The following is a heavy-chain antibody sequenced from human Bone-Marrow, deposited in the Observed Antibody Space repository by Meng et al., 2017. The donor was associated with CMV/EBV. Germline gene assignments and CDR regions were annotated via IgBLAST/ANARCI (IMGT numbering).Heavy chain of an antibody. D-gene: IGHD1-26*01. CDR3: GTERLGGATALDY. CDR1: GLIFSTYW. CDR2: IKEDGTKT. V-gene: IGHV3-7*01. Sequence: GESLKISCTGSGLIFSTYWMSWVRQAPGKGLERVANIKEDGTKTYYVDSVKGRFTISRDNAKNSLYLQMNGLRVEDTAVYYCGTERLGGATALDYWGQGNLVTVSS. J-gene: IGHJ4*02.